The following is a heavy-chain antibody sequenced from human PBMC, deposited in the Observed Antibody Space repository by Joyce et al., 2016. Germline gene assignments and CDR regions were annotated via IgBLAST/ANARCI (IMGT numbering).Heavy chain of an antibody. D-gene: IGHD2-2*01. Sequence: QVQLVQSGAEVKKPGASVKVSCKASGYPFTDYYIHWVRQAPGQGLEGMGGINHKSGGTEYPQKFQGRVTMTRDTSIRTAYMELTGLRSDDTAVYYCARGDLRTSSPLFWYFALWGRGTLVTVSS. CDR1: GYPFTDYY. CDR3: ARGDLRTSSPLFWYFAL. V-gene: IGHV1-2*02. J-gene: IGHJ2*01. CDR2: INHKSGGT.